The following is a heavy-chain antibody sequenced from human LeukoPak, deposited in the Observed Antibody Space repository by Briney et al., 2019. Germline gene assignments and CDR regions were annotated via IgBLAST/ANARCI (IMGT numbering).Heavy chain of an antibody. Sequence: SETLSLTCNVSGNSISSGSYYWSWIRQPAGRGLEWIGRIHTTGSANYNPSLKSRVTISLDTSKNQFSLQLNSVTAADTAVYYCAKGPATPESAAFDVWGQGTMVTVSS. CDR2: IHTTGSA. J-gene: IGHJ3*01. CDR1: GNSISSGSYY. V-gene: IGHV4-61*02. D-gene: IGHD1-14*01. CDR3: AKGPATPESAAFDV.